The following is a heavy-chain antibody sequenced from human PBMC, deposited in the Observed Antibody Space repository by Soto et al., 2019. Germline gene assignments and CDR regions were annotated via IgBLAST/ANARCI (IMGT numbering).Heavy chain of an antibody. J-gene: IGHJ4*02. CDR3: AKDDYDSSGYYDY. V-gene: IGHV3-23*01. Sequence: EVQLLESGGGLVQPGGSLRLSCAASGFTFSSYAMSWVRQAPGKGLEWVSAISGSGGSTYYADSVKGQFTISRDNSKNTLYLQMNSLRAEDTAVYYCAKDDYDSSGYYDYWGQGTLVTVSS. CDR1: GFTFSSYA. D-gene: IGHD3-22*01. CDR2: ISGSGGST.